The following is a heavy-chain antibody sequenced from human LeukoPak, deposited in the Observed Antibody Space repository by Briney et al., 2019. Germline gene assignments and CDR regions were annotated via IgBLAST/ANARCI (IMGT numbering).Heavy chain of an antibody. J-gene: IGHJ3*02. D-gene: IGHD4-11*01. CDR2: ISWNSGSI. V-gene: IGHV3-9*03. Sequence: GGSLRLSCAASRFTFDDYAMHWVRQAPGKGLEWVSGISWNSGSIGYADSVKGRFTISRDNAKNSLYLQMNSLRAEDMALYYCAKDREPMTTVTTWHAFDIWGQGTMVTVSS. CDR3: AKDREPMTTVTTWHAFDI. CDR1: RFTFDDYA.